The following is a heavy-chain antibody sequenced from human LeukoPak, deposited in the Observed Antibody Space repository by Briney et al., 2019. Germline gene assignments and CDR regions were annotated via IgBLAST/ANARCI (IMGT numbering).Heavy chain of an antibody. J-gene: IGHJ4*02. CDR3: ARGKSGFSP. CDR1: GYTFTENY. D-gene: IGHD3-22*01. CDR2: INPYTGDA. Sequence: ASVKVSCKASGYTFTENYIHWVRQAPGHGLEWMGLINPYTGDANYTEKFQGRVTMTRDTSVSTAYMHLSRLRSDDTAVYSCARGKSGFSPWGQGTPVTVSS. V-gene: IGHV1-2*02.